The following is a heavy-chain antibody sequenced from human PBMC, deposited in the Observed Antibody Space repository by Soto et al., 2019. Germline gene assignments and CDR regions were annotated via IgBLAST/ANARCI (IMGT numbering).Heavy chain of an antibody. Sequence: QVQLVQSGAEVKKPGASVKVSCKASGYTFTGYYMHWVRQAPGQGLEWMGWINPNSGGTNYAQKFQGRVTMTRDTSVSTADMELSRLRSDDTAVYYCARVGYYGSGSDPSYGMDVWGQGTTVTVSS. CDR2: INPNSGGT. CDR3: ARVGYYGSGSDPSYGMDV. V-gene: IGHV1-2*02. D-gene: IGHD3-10*01. J-gene: IGHJ6*02. CDR1: GYTFTGYY.